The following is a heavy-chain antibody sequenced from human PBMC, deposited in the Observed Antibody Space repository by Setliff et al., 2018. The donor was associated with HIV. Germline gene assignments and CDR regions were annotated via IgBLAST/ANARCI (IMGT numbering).Heavy chain of an antibody. CDR3: ARDLGVSYRHYIKGNYFDN. J-gene: IGHJ4*02. Sequence: ASVKVSCKASGYTFTSYYMQWVRQAPGQGLEWMGWISAYGGSANYAQKFQGRVSMTTDTSTSTVYMELTNLRSDDTAVYYCARDLGVSYRHYIKGNYFDNWGQGTLVTVSS. D-gene: IGHD3-16*02. CDR2: ISAYGGSA. V-gene: IGHV1-18*04. CDR1: GYTFTSYY.